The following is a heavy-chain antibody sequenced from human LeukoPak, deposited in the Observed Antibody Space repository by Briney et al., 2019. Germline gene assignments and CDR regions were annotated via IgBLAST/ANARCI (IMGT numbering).Heavy chain of an antibody. Sequence: GGSLRLSCAASGFTFSDYYMSWIRQAPVKGLEWVSYISSSGSTIYYADAVKGRFTISRDNAKNSLYLQMNSLRDEDTAVYYCARPPQVVVITNYYFDYWGQGTLVTVSS. CDR2: ISSSGSTI. CDR3: ARPPQVVVITNYYFDY. CDR1: GFTFSDYY. J-gene: IGHJ4*02. V-gene: IGHV3-11*04. D-gene: IGHD3-22*01.